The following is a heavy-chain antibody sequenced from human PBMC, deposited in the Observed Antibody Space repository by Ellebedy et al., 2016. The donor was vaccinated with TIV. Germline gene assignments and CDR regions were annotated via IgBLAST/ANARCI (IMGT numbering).Heavy chain of an antibody. CDR3: ATVYDFWSGRKWFDP. D-gene: IGHD3-3*01. CDR1: GYSFSSSW. V-gene: IGHV5-51*01. J-gene: IGHJ5*02. Sequence: GESLKISCKGSGYSFSSSWIGWVRQKPGKGLEWMGIIYPGGSDTKYSPSFQGQVTISADKSTNTAYLQWSSLKASDTAIYYCATVYDFWSGRKWFDPWGQGTQVTVSS. CDR2: IYPGGSDT.